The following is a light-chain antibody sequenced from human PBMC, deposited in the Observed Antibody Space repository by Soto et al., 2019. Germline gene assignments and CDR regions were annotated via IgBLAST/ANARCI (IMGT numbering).Light chain of an antibody. CDR3: SSYTSSSSHV. CDR1: SSDIGAFNH. Sequence: SALTQPASVSDSPGQSITISCIGTSSDIGAFNHVSWHQQHPGKAPKLIIYDVINRPSGVSNRFSGSKTGNTASLIISGLQAEDEADYYCSSYTSSSSHVFGSGTKVTVL. CDR2: DVI. J-gene: IGLJ1*01. V-gene: IGLV2-14*03.